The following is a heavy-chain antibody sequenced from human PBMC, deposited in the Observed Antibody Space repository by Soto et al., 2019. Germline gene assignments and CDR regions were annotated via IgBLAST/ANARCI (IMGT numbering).Heavy chain of an antibody. V-gene: IGHV4-34*01. CDR3: ASGLRHAFDI. Sequence: QVQLQQWGAGLLKPSETLSLTCAVYGGSFSGYYWSWIRQPPGKGLEWIGEINHSGSTNYNPSLKSRVTTSVDTSKTQFSLKLSSVTAADTAVYYCASGLRHAFDIWGQGTMVTVSS. CDR1: GGSFSGYY. CDR2: INHSGST. J-gene: IGHJ3*02.